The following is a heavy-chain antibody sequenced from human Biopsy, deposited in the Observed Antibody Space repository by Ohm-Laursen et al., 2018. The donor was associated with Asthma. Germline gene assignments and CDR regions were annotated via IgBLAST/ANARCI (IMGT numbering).Heavy chain of an antibody. D-gene: IGHD5-12*01. CDR1: GFTFSESW. Sequence: GQTLSLTCAASGFTFSESWMTWVRQAPGKGLEWVGHVKIKRHGGTTDLAEPVKGRFTISRDDSKNTLYLQMNSLKTEDTAVYYCQRGFNGDDCGYWGQGTLVTVSS. V-gene: IGHV3-15*01. J-gene: IGHJ4*02. CDR2: VKIKRHGGTT. CDR3: QRGFNGDDCGY.